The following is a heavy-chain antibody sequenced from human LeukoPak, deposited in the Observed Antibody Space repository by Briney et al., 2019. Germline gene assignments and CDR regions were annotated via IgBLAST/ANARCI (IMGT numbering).Heavy chain of an antibody. CDR1: GYTFTSYD. CDR3: ARGRSRSAARQQYYYYYMDV. J-gene: IGHJ6*03. Sequence: ASVKVSCKASGYTFTSYDINWVRQATGQGLEWMGWMNPNSGNTGYAQKFQGRVTMTRNTSISTAYMELSSLRSEDTAVYYCARGRSRSAARQQYYYYYMDVWGKGTTVTVSS. V-gene: IGHV1-8*01. D-gene: IGHD6-6*01. CDR2: MNPNSGNT.